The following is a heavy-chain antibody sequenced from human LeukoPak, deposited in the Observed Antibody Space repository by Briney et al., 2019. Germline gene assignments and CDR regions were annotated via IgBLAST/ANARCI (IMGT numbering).Heavy chain of an antibody. CDR3: AKGYYYGSGSYSTFDY. CDR1: GFVFSSYA. CDR2: ISGSGGTT. Sequence: GGSLRLSCAASGFVFSSYAMSWVRQAPGKGLEWVSTISGSGGTTYYADSVKGRFTISRDNSKNTLYVQMNSLRADDTAVYYCAKGYYYGSGSYSTFDYWGQGTLVTVSS. J-gene: IGHJ4*02. D-gene: IGHD3-10*01. V-gene: IGHV3-23*01.